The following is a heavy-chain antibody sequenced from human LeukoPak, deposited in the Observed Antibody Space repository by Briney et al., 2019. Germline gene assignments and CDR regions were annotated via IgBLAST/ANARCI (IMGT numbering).Heavy chain of an antibody. J-gene: IGHJ4*02. CDR3: AKRAVATNYSDY. D-gene: IGHD1-26*01. CDR1: GFTFSSFG. Sequence: PGGSLRLSCAASGFTFSSFGMHWVRQAPGKGLEWVALISYDGSNNYYADSVKGRFTISRDSSKNTLYLQMNSLRAEDTAVYYCAKRAVATNYSDYWGQGTLVTVSS. V-gene: IGHV3-30*18. CDR2: ISYDGSNN.